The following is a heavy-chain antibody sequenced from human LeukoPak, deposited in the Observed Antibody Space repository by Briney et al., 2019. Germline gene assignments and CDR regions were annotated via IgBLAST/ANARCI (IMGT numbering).Heavy chain of an antibody. CDR3: ARDDYSSGYFDY. Sequence: SETLSLTCTVSGGSISSHYWSWIRQPPGKGLEWIGYIYYSGSTNYNPSLKSRVTISVDTSKNQFSLKLSSVTAADTAVYYCARDDYSSGYFDYWGQGTLVTVSS. CDR1: GGSISSHY. V-gene: IGHV4-59*11. J-gene: IGHJ4*02. CDR2: IYYSGST. D-gene: IGHD6-19*01.